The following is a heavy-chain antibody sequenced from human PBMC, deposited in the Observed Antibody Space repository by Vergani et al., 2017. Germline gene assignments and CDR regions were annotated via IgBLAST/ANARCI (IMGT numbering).Heavy chain of an antibody. CDR3: ARTESFILRYFHWAL. D-gene: IGHD3-9*01. V-gene: IGHV4-39*01. J-gene: IGHJ4*02. Sequence: QLHLQEPGPGLVKPSETLSLTCTVSGGSITSSSYYWGWIRQPPGKGLEWIGNIYHSGGAYYNPSLKGRVTISVDTSKNQVSLEVTSVTAADTAIYFCARTESFILRYFHWALWGQGTLVTVSS. CDR2: IYHSGGA. CDR1: GGSITSSSYY.